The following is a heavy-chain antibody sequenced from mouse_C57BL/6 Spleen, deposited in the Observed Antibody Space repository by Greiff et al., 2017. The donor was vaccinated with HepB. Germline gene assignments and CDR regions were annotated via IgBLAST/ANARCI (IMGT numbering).Heavy chain of an antibody. Sequence: VKLQQPGAELVKPGASVKLSCKASGYTFTSYWMHWVKQSPVQGLEWIGMIHPNSGSTNYNEKFKSKATLTVDKSSSTAYMQLSSLTSEDSAVYYCARIPYYYCSSPNWYFDVWGTGTTVTVSS. V-gene: IGHV1-64*01. CDR3: ARIPYYYCSSPNWYFDV. J-gene: IGHJ1*03. CDR1: GYTFTSYW. CDR2: IHPNSGST. D-gene: IGHD1-1*01.